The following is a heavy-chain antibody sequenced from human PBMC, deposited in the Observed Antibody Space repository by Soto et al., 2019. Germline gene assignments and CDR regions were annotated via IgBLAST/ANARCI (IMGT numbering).Heavy chain of an antibody. CDR3: TRRAVADDY. J-gene: IGHJ4*02. CDR1: GLTFSSHA. CDR2: ISDSGGSS. Sequence: GGSLRLSCAASGLTFSSHAMTWVRQAPGKGLEWVSTISDSGGSSYYADSVKGRFTISRDDSKNTAYLQMNSLKTEDTAVYYCTRRAVADDYWGQGTLVTVSS. V-gene: IGHV3-23*01. D-gene: IGHD6-19*01.